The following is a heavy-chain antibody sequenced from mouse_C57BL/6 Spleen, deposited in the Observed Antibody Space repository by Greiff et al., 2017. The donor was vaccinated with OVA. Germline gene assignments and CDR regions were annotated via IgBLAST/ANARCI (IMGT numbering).Heavy chain of an antibody. J-gene: IGHJ3*01. CDR1: GYSITSGYY. Sequence: ESGPGLVKPSQSLSLTCSVTGYSITSGYYWNWIRQFPGNKLEWMGYISYDGSNNYNPSLKNRISITRDTSKNQFFLTLNSVTTEDTATYYCARGDGYDVGFAYWGQGTLVTVSA. V-gene: IGHV3-6*01. D-gene: IGHD2-2*01. CDR2: ISYDGSN. CDR3: ARGDGYDVGFAY.